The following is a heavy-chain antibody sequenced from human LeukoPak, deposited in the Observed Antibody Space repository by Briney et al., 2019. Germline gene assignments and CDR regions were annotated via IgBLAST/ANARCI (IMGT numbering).Heavy chain of an antibody. J-gene: IGHJ4*02. CDR1: GFTFDDYA. CDR3: AKDKEYQLLDPYFDY. CDR2: ISWNSGSI. D-gene: IGHD2-2*02. Sequence: QSGGSLRLSCAASGFTFDDYAMHWVRQAPGKGLEWVSGISWNSGSIGYADSVKGRFTISRDNAKNSLYLQMNSLRAEDMALYYCAKDKEYQLLDPYFDYWGQGTLVTVSS. V-gene: IGHV3-9*03.